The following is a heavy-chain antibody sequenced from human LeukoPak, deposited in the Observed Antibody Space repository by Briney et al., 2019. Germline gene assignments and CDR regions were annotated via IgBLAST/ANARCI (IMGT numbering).Heavy chain of an antibody. Sequence: PGRSLRLSCAASGFTFSSYGMHWVRQAPGKGLEWVAVISYDGSNKYYADSVKGRFTISRDNSKNTLYLQMNSLRAEDTAVYYCAKGDPGGYEDYFDYWGQGTLVTVSS. J-gene: IGHJ4*02. D-gene: IGHD5-12*01. CDR2: ISYDGSNK. CDR3: AKGDPGGYEDYFDY. V-gene: IGHV3-30*18. CDR1: GFTFSSYG.